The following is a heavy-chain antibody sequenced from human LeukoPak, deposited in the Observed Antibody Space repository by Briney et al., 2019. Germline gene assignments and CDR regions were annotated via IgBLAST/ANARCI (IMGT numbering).Heavy chain of an antibody. CDR1: GFTFSSYE. V-gene: IGHV3-48*03. D-gene: IGHD2-15*01. J-gene: IGHJ5*02. CDR3: STVVVVAANWFDP. CDR2: ISSSGSTI. Sequence: GGSLRLSCAASGFTFSSYEMNWVRQAPGKGLEWVSYISSSGSTIYYADSVKGRFTISRDNSKNTLYLQMNSLRAEDTAVYYCSTVVVVAANWFDPWGQGTLVTVSS.